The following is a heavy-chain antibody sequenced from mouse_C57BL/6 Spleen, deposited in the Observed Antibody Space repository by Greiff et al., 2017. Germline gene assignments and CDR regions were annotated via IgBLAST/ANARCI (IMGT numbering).Heavy chain of an antibody. CDR2: IYPRSGNT. V-gene: IGHV1-81*01. Sequence: QVQLQQSGAELARPGASVKLSCKASGYTFTSYGISWVKQRTGQGLEWIGEIYPRSGNTYYDEKFKGKATLTADKSSSTAYMELRSLTSEDSAVYFCARSPNVYYFDYWGQGTTLTVSS. CDR3: ARSPNVYYFDY. CDR1: GYTFTSYG. J-gene: IGHJ2*01.